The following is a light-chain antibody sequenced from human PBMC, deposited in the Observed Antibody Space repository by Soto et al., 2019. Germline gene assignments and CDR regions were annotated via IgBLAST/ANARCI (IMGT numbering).Light chain of an antibody. J-gene: IGKJ2*01. CDR3: QQSNNWPYT. V-gene: IGKV3-15*01. Sequence: EIVMTQSPATLSVPPGERATLSCRASQSVRQNLAWYQQKPGQAPRLLIYGASTRATDIPARFSGSGSGTEFTLTISSLQSEDFAVYYCQQSNNWPYTFGQGTKVDIK. CDR1: QSVRQN. CDR2: GAS.